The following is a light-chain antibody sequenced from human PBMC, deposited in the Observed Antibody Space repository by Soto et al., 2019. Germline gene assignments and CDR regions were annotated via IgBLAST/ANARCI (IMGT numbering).Light chain of an antibody. Sequence: QSVLTQPPSVSAAPGQEVTISCSGSSSNIGGNSVSWYQQLPGTAPKLLIYDDNKRPSGIPDRFSGSKSGTSATLGITGFQTGDEADYYCGSWDSSLSAYVFGTATKVTVL. CDR2: DDN. CDR3: GSWDSSLSAYV. J-gene: IGLJ1*01. V-gene: IGLV1-51*01. CDR1: SSNIGGNS.